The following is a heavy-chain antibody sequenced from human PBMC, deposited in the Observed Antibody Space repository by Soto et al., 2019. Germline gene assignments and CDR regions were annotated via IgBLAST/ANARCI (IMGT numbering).Heavy chain of an antibody. D-gene: IGHD3-3*01. CDR1: GDSVSSNSAA. CDR3: ARDSQTYYDFWSGYNWFDP. Sequence: PSQTLSLTCAISGDSVSSNSAAWNWIRQSPSRGLEWLGRTYYRSKWYNDYAVSVKSRITINPDTSKNQFSLQLNSVTPEDTAVYYCARDSQTYYDFWSGYNWFDPRGQGTLVTVSS. CDR2: TYYRSKWYN. J-gene: IGHJ5*01. V-gene: IGHV6-1*01.